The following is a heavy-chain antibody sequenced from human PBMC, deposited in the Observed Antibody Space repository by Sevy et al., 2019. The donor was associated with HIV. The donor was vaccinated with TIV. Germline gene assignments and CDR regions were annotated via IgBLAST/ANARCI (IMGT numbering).Heavy chain of an antibody. D-gene: IGHD2-8*01. Sequence: GGSLRLSCAASGFTFSIYTMSWVRQAPGKGLEWVSTFCFGGSKIYYADSVKGRVTISRDNSRKTVYLQMNSLRADDAAVYYCAREGCTQPHDYWGQGTLVTVSS. J-gene: IGHJ4*02. CDR1: GFTFSIYT. V-gene: IGHV3-23*01. CDR2: FCFGGSKI. CDR3: AREGCTQPHDY.